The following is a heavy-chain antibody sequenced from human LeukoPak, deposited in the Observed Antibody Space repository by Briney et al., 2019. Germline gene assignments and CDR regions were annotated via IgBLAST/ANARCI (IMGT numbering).Heavy chain of an antibody. V-gene: IGHV3-30*18. J-gene: IGHJ4*02. CDR1: GFTFSSYG. CDR2: ISYDGTNK. Sequence: GGSLRLSCAVSGFTFSSYGMHWVRQAPGKGPEWMAVISYDGTNKYYADPVKGRFTISRDNSKNTLYLQMNSLRAEDTAVYYCAKDLNYDFWSGLGNWGQGTLVTVSS. CDR3: AKDLNYDFWSGLGN. D-gene: IGHD3-3*01.